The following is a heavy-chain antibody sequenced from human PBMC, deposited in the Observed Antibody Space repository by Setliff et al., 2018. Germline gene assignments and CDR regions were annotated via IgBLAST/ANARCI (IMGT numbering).Heavy chain of an antibody. Sequence: PSETLSLTCVVDGMSFSEHYWAWIRQSPGKGLEWIGEISHTGSTNYNPSLKSRVTISINTSKKQFSLMMNSVTAADTGVYFCARHFPWGYFDWLSYHDAFDIWGQGTMVTVSS. J-gene: IGHJ3*02. CDR2: ISHTGST. V-gene: IGHV4-34*01. CDR3: ARHFPWGYFDWLSYHDAFDI. D-gene: IGHD3-9*01. CDR1: GMSFSEHY.